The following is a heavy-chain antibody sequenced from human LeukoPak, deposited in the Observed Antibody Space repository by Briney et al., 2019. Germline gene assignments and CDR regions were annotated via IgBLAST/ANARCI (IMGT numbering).Heavy chain of an antibody. CDR3: ARFNVVRGVSMGAFDI. Sequence: GASVKVSCKASGYTFTSYYMHWVRQAPGQGLEWMGIINPSGGSTSYAQKFQGRVTMTRDTSTSTVYMELSSLRSEDTAVYYCARFNVVRGVSMGAFDIWGQGTMVAVSS. CDR2: INPSGGST. CDR1: GYTFTSYY. V-gene: IGHV1-46*01. J-gene: IGHJ3*02. D-gene: IGHD3-10*01.